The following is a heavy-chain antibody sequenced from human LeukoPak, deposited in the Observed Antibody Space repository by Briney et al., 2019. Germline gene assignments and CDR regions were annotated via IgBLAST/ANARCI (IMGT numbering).Heavy chain of an antibody. V-gene: IGHV3-48*02. CDR1: GFAITTYW. D-gene: IGHD3-22*01. CDR2: ISSSSSTI. Sequence: GGSLRLSCAASGFAITTYWMHWVRQAPGKGLEWVSYISSSSSTIYYADSVKGRFTISRDNAKNSLYLQMNSLRDEDTAVYYCARDPLEYYDSSGSNNPPPRQFDYWGQGTLVTVSS. CDR3: ARDPLEYYDSSGSNNPPPRQFDY. J-gene: IGHJ4*02.